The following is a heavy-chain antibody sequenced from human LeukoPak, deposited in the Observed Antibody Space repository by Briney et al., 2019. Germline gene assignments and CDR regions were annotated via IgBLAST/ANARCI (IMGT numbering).Heavy chain of an antibody. CDR2: ISGSGGST. CDR3: AKYCSGGSCYGN. V-gene: IGHV3-23*01. Sequence: PGGSLRLSCAASGFTFSSYAMSWVRQAPGQGLEWVSAISGSGGSTYYADSVKGRFTISRDNSKNALYLQMNSLRAEDTAVYYCAKYCSGGSCYGNWSQGTLVTVSS. J-gene: IGHJ4*02. CDR1: GFTFSSYA. D-gene: IGHD2-15*01.